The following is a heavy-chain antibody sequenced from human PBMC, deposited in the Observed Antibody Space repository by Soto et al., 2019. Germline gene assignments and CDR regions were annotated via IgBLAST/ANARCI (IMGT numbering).Heavy chain of an antibody. V-gene: IGHV3-23*01. Sequence: PGGSLRLSCAAYGFTFSSYAMSWVRQAPGKGLEWVSAISGSGGSTYYADSVKGRFTISRDNSKNTLYLQMNSLRAEDTAVYYCAKVLSSQPYYGMDVWGQGTTVTVSS. D-gene: IGHD2-15*01. CDR2: ISGSGGST. CDR1: GFTFSSYA. CDR3: AKVLSSQPYYGMDV. J-gene: IGHJ6*02.